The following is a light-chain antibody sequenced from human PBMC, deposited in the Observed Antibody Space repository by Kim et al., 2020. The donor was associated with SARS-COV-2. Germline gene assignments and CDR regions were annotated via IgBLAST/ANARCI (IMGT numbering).Light chain of an antibody. V-gene: IGLV3-21*04. CDR1: NIGSKS. CDR2: YDS. J-gene: IGLJ1*01. Sequence: SYELTQPPSVSVAPGKTARITCGGHNIGSKSVHWYQQKPGQAPVLVIYYDSDRPSGIPERFSGSNSGNTATLTISRVEAGDEADYYCQVWDSSSDHYVFG. CDR3: QVWDSSSDHYV.